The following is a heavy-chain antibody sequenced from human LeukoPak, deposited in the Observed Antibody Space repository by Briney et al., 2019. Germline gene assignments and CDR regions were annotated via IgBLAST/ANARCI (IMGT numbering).Heavy chain of an antibody. CDR2: IYYSGST. D-gene: IGHD3-3*01. V-gene: IGHV4-59*01. Sequence: SETLSLTCTVSGGSISSYYWSWIRQPPGKGLEWIGYIYYSGSTNYNPSLKSRVTISVDTSKNQFSLKLSSVTAADTAVYYCARARRSGNFDYWGQGTLVTVSS. CDR3: ARARRSGNFDY. CDR1: GGSISSYY. J-gene: IGHJ4*02.